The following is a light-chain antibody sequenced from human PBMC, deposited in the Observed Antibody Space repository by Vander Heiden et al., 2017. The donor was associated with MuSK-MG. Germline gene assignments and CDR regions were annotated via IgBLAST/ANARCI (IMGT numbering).Light chain of an antibody. CDR1: QSVSSSY. CDR3: QQYGSSPHT. CDR2: GAS. Sequence: EIVLTQSPGTLSLSPGERATLSCRASQSVSSSYLAWYQQKPGQAPRLLIYGASSRATGIPDRFSGSGSGTDFTLTISRLEPEDFAVYYCQQYGSSPHTFGHGTKVDIK. J-gene: IGKJ3*01. V-gene: IGKV3-20*01.